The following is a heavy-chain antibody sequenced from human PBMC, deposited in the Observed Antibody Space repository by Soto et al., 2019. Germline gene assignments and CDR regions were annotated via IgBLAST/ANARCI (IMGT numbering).Heavy chain of an antibody. CDR1: CGSMISYY. J-gene: IGHJ4*02. D-gene: IGHD2-15*01. Sequence: SETLSLTCTVSCGSMISYYWTWLRQSPGRGLEWIGYISYSGSTYYNPSLKSRVTISADTSKNQFSLRMNSMIAADTAVYYCARADPDASVGYWGQGTLVTVSS. CDR3: ARADPDASVGY. V-gene: IGHV4-59*01. CDR2: ISYSGST.